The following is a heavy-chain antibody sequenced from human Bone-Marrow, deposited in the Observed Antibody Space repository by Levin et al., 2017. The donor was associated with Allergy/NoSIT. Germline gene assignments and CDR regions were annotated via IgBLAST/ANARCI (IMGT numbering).Heavy chain of an antibody. J-gene: IGHJ4*02. CDR1: GFTFSSYG. V-gene: IGHV3-30*18. CDR3: AKDRSPLVRRLPAD. D-gene: IGHD3-10*01. CDR2: IAYDGTYK. Sequence: GGSLRLSCAASGFTFSSYGMHWVRQAPGKGLEWVAFIAYDGTYKVYGDSVKGRFTVSRDNSTNTLYLQMNSLRAEDTAVYYCAKDRSPLVRRLPADWGQGTLVTVSS.